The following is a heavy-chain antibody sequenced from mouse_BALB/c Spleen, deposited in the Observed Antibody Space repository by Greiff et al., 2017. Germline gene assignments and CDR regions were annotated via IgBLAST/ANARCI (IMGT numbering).Heavy chain of an antibody. D-gene: IGHD2-14*01. Sequence: QVQLQQSGAELMKPGASVKISCKATGYTFSSYWIEWVKQRPGHGLEWIGEILPGSGSTNYNEKFKGKATFTADTSSNTAYMQLSSLTSEDSAVYYCARGRGTWYFDVWGAGTTVTVSS. CDR3: ARGRGTWYFDV. CDR1: GYTFSSYW. V-gene: IGHV1-9*01. J-gene: IGHJ1*01. CDR2: ILPGSGST.